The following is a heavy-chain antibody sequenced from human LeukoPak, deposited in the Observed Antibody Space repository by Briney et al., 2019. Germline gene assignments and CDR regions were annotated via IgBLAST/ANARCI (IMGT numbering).Heavy chain of an antibody. J-gene: IGHJ6*03. CDR2: IYTSGST. D-gene: IGHD1-26*01. CDR3: ARVRGSSGSYEYYHYMDV. V-gene: IGHV4-4*07. Sequence: PSETLSLTCTVSGGSFSTYYWSWIRQPAGKGLEWIGRIYTSGSTNYIPSLRSRVTMSVDTSKKQFSLKLSSVTAADTAVYYCARVRGSSGSYEYYHYMDVWGKGTTVTISS. CDR1: GGSFSTYY.